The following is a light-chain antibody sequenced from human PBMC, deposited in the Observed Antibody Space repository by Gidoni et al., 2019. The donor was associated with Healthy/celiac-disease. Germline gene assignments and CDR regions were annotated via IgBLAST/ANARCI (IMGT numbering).Light chain of an antibody. J-gene: IGLJ3*02. V-gene: IGLV1-40*01. CDR2: GNS. Sequence: QSVLTQPPSVSAAPGPRVTISFTGSSSNIGAGYDVHWYQQLPGTAPKLLIYGNSNRPSGVPDRFSGSKAGTSASLASTGLQAEDEADYYCQSYDSSLSGCVFGGGTKLTVX. CDR3: QSYDSSLSGCV. CDR1: SSNIGAGYD.